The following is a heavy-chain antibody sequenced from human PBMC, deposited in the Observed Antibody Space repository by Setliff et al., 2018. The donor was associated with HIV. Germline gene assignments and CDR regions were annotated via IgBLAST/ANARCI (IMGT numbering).Heavy chain of an antibody. CDR1: GGSISSGSYY. CDR2: IYYSGST. CDR3: AVGTVAMMLLPYNFDY. Sequence: SETLSLTCTVSGGSISSGSYYWGWIRQPPGKGLEWIGSIYYSGSTYYNPSLKSRVTISVDTSKNQFSLKLSSVTAADTAFYYCAVGTVAMMLLPYNFDYWGQGTLVTVSS. J-gene: IGHJ4*02. V-gene: IGHV4-39*01. D-gene: IGHD3-16*01.